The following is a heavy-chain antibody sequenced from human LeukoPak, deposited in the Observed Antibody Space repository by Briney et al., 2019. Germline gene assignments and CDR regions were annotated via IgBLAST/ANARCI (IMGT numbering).Heavy chain of an antibody. CDR2: INLDSGNT. CDR3: ARVDGSPDY. Sequence: GASAKVSCTASGYTFTRYDINWVRQATGQGLEWMGWINLDSGNTGYAQKFQGRVTITRDTSIRTAYIEVSSLRSEDTAVYYCARVDGSPDYWGQGTLLTVSS. J-gene: IGHJ4*02. D-gene: IGHD2-15*01. V-gene: IGHV1-8*03. CDR1: GYTFTRYD.